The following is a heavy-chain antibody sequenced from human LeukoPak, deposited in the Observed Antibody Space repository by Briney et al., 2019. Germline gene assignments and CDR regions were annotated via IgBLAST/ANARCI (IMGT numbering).Heavy chain of an antibody. CDR3: ARAGNHLRNKSLQWLIRD. CDR1: PVTFKIYG. V-gene: IGHV3-30*07. Sequence: GGSLRLSCAAPPVTFKIYGFHWVRQAPGKGPEWLTFISDDGSFKDYADSVKGRFSISRDNSKSTLYLQMNSLRVDDTATYYCARAGNHLRNKSLQWLIRDRGLGTLVSVSS. D-gene: IGHD6-19*01. CDR2: ISDDGSFK. J-gene: IGHJ4*02.